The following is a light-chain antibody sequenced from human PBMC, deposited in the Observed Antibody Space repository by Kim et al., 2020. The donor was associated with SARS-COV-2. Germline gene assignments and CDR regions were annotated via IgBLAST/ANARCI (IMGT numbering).Light chain of an antibody. J-gene: IGLJ2*01. V-gene: IGLV3-1*01. CDR1: KLGDKY. CDR2: QDS. CDR3: QAWDSSVV. Sequence: VSVSPGQTASITCSGDKLGDKYACWYQQKPGQSPVLVIYQDSKRPSGIPERFSGSNAGNTATLTISGTQAMDEADYYCQAWDSSVVFGGGTQLTVL.